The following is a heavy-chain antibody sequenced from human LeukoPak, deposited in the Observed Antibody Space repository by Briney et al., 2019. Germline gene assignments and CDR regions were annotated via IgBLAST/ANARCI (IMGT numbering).Heavy chain of an antibody. CDR1: GFTFDDYA. CDR3: AKGLGRYYYYYYMDV. J-gene: IGHJ6*03. D-gene: IGHD3-10*01. CDR2: ISWDGGST. V-gene: IGHV3-43D*03. Sequence: GGSLRLSCAASGFTFDDYAMHWVRQAPGKGLEWVSLISWDGGSTYYADSVKGRSTISRDNSKNSLYLQMNSLRAEDTALYYCAKGLGRYYYYYYMDVWGKGTTVTVSS.